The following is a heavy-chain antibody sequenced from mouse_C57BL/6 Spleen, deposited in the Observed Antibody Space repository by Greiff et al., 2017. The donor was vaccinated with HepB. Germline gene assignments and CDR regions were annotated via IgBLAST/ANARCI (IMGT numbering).Heavy chain of an antibody. Sequence: QVQLQQSGAELVRPGASVTLSCKASGYTFTDYEMHWVKQTPVHGLEWIGAIDPETGGTAYNQKFKGKAILTADKSSSTAYMELRSLTSEDSAVYYGTRKNYGSRGFAYWGQGTLVTVSA. CDR1: GYTFTDYE. J-gene: IGHJ3*01. V-gene: IGHV1-15*01. D-gene: IGHD1-1*01. CDR3: TRKNYGSRGFAY. CDR2: IDPETGGT.